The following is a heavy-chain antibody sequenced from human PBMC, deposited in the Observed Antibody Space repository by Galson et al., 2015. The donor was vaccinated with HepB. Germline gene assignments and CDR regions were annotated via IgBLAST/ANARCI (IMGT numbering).Heavy chain of an antibody. CDR1: GYTFTGYY. CDR3: ARERHFCGGDCFGPHPFGI. V-gene: IGHV1-2*02. CDR2: INPNTGAT. D-gene: IGHD2-21*01. J-gene: IGHJ3*02. Sequence: SCKASGYTFTGYYIHWVRQAPGQGLKWMGWINPNTGATNFAQEFQGRVTMTRDTSISTAYMDLRLLRDDDTALYYCARERHFCGGDCFGPHPFGIWGQGTVVTVSS.